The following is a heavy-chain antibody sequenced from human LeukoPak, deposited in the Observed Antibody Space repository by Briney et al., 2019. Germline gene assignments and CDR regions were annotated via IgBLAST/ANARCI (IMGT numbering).Heavy chain of an antibody. V-gene: IGHV4-31*03. Sequence: SETLSLTCTVSGGSISSGGYYWSWIRQHPGKGLEWLGYIYYSGSTYYNPSLKSRVTISVDTSKNQFSLKLSSVTAADTAAYYCSGRVSGDDAFDIWGQGTMVTVSS. CDR1: GGSISSGGYY. D-gene: IGHD2-15*01. J-gene: IGHJ3*02. CDR2: IYYSGST. CDR3: SGRVSGDDAFDI.